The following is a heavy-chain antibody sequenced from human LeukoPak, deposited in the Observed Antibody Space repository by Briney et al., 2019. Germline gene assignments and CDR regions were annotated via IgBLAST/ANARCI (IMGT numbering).Heavy chain of an antibody. V-gene: IGHV4-59*01. D-gene: IGHD3-16*02. Sequence: SETLSLTCTVSGCTISSYYWSWIRQPPGKGLEWIGYIYYSGSTNYNPSLKSRVTISVDTSKNQFSLKLSSVTAADTAVYYCARAYGQLRLGELSYYFGYWGQGTLVTVSS. CDR1: GCTISSYY. J-gene: IGHJ4*02. CDR3: ARAYGQLRLGELSYYFGY. CDR2: IYYSGST.